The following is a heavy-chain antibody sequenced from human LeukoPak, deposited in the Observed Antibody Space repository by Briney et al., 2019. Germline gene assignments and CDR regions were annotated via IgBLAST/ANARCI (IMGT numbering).Heavy chain of an antibody. J-gene: IGHJ4*02. CDR2: IYYNGRT. Sequence: HPSETLSLTCPVSGGSISSGVYYWSWIRQHPGKGLEWIEYIYYNGRTYYNSSLKSRVTISVDTSKNQVSLKLSSVTAADTDVYYCARGIRWLQLSYFDYWGQGTLVTVSS. CDR1: GGSISSGVYY. CDR3: ARGIRWLQLSYFDY. V-gene: IGHV4-31*03. D-gene: IGHD5-24*01.